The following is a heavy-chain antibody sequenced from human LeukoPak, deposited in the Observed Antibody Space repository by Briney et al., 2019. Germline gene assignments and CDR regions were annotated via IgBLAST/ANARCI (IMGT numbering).Heavy chain of an antibody. CDR1: SGSISNSKYY. Sequence: PSETLSLTCTVSSGSISNSKYYWGWIRQPPGKGLEWIGNIYYSGNTYYNATLKSRVTISVDTSKNQFSLRLTSVTAADSAVYYCARGGGSGYSYGWGQGTLVTVSS. CDR2: IYYSGNT. J-gene: IGHJ4*02. D-gene: IGHD5-18*01. CDR3: ARGGGSGYSYG. V-gene: IGHV4-39*01.